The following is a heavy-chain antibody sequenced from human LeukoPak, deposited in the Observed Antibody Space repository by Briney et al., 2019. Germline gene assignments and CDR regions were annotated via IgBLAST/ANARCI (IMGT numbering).Heavy chain of an antibody. Sequence: GGSLRLSCAASGFTFSSYGMHWVRQAPGKGLEWVAVISYDGSNKYYADSVKGRFTISRDNSKNTLYLQMNSLRAEDTAVYYCPYSSGEGGENAFDIWGQGTMVTVSS. CDR2: ISYDGSNK. D-gene: IGHD6-19*01. CDR3: PYSSGEGGENAFDI. V-gene: IGHV3-30*03. CDR1: GFTFSSYG. J-gene: IGHJ3*02.